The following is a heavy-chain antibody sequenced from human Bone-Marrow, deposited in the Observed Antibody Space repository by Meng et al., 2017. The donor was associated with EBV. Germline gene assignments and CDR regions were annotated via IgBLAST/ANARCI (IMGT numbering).Heavy chain of an antibody. D-gene: IGHD3-10*01. CDR2: IHGYSANT. CDR1: GYTFSSFT. J-gene: IGHJ4*02. Sequence: QIQLVQSGGEVQKPGASVGVSCKTSGYTFSSFTLNWVRQVPGQGFEWVGWIHGYSANTHYAQKFHGRVNMSTDTSTDTSYMELKNLRPDDTAIYYCVRFSNYVLDHWGQGTLVTVSS. V-gene: IGHV1-18*01. CDR3: VRFSNYVLDH.